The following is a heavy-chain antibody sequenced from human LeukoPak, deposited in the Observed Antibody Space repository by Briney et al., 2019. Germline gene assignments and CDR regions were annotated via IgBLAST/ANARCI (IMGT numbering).Heavy chain of an antibody. J-gene: IGHJ4*02. D-gene: IGHD3-22*01. Sequence: ASVKVPCKASGYTFTGYYMHWVRQAPGQGLEWMGWINPNSGGTNYAQKFRGRVTMTRDTSISTAYMELSRLRSDDTAVYYCARAYYYDSSGYYHYYFDYWGQGTLVTVSS. V-gene: IGHV1-2*02. CDR3: ARAYYYDSSGYYHYYFDY. CDR2: INPNSGGT. CDR1: GYTFTGYY.